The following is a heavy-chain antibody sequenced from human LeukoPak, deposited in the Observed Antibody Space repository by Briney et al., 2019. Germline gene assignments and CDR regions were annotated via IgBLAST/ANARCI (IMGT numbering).Heavy chain of an antibody. J-gene: IGHJ6*02. Sequence: SVKVSCKASGGTFSSYVITWVRQAPGQGLEWMGGIIALFGTANYAQKFQGRVTITADESTSTAYMELSSLRSDDTAVYYCARAHVNCYYYGLDVWGQGTTVTVSS. D-gene: IGHD1-1*01. CDR1: GGTFSSYV. V-gene: IGHV1-69*13. CDR3: ARAHVNCYYYGLDV. CDR2: IIALFGTA.